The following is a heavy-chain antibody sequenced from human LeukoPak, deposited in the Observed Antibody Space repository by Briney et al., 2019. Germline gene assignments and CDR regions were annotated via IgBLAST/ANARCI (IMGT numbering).Heavy chain of an antibody. CDR3: ARANMITFPGTFGY. J-gene: IGHJ4*02. CDR1: GFTFSSYW. Sequence: SGGSLRLSCAASGFTFSSYWRSWVRQAPGKGLEWVANIKQDGSEKYYVDSVKGRFTISRDNAKNSLYLQMNSLRAEDTAVYYCARANMITFPGTFGYWGQGTLVTVSS. D-gene: IGHD3-16*01. CDR2: IKQDGSEK. V-gene: IGHV3-7*01.